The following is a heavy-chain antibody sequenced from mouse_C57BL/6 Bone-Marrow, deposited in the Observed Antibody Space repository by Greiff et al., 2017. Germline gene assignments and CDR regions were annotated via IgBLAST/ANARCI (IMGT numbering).Heavy chain of an antibody. CDR2: ISYSGST. CDR3: ARLGGYYGNYEGFYYFDY. CDR1: GYSITSDY. V-gene: IGHV3-8*01. D-gene: IGHD2-1*01. Sequence: EVKLMESGPGLAKPSQTLSLTCSVTGYSITSDYWNWIRKFPGNKLEYMGYISYSGSTYYNPSLKSRISITRDTSKNQYYLQLNSVTTEDTATYYCARLGGYYGNYEGFYYFDYWGQGTTLTVSS. J-gene: IGHJ2*01.